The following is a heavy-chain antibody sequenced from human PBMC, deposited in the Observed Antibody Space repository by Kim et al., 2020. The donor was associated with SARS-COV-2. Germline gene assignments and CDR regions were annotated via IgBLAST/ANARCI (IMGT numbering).Heavy chain of an antibody. CDR1: GGTFSSFG. D-gene: IGHD2-21*01. CDR3: ARGTPRNVVVVPTTVGRKSYFFGLDV. V-gene: IGHV1-69*06. CDR2: IIPVLGTI. Sequence: SAKVSCKTSGGTFSSFGVSWVRQARGQGLEWMGGIIPVLGTIRSAPKFQDRVTLTADKSTNTAYMELSGLKSEDTAVYYCARGTPRNVVVVPTTVGRKSYFFGLDVWGQGTAVTVSS. J-gene: IGHJ6*02.